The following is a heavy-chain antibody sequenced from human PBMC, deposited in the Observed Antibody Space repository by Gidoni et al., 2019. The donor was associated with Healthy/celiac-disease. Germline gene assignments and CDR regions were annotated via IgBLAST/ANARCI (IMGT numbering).Heavy chain of an antibody. CDR3: AREVTTPYYYYGMDV. J-gene: IGHJ6*02. D-gene: IGHD4-17*01. Sequence: QVQLVESGGGGVQPGRSLRLSCAASGFTFSSYGMHWVRQAPGKGREWVAVIWYDGSNKYYADSVKGRFTISRDNSKNTLYLQMNSLRAEDTAVYYCAREVTTPYYYYGMDVWGQGTTVTVSS. V-gene: IGHV3-33*01. CDR2: IWYDGSNK. CDR1: GFTFSSYG.